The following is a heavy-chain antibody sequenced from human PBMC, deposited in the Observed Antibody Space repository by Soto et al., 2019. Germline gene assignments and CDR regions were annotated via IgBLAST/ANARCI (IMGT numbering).Heavy chain of an antibody. D-gene: IGHD3-16*01. CDR3: ATWGGIASPTYDGSQAPYDF. V-gene: IGHV4-39*01. J-gene: IGHJ4*02. Sequence: SETLCLTCTVAGGSISSTSYYWVRIRQPPGKGLEWIGSFYYTGHTYYNPSLKSRVTISVDTSENQFSLKLSSVTAADTAVYYCATWGGIASPTYDGSQAPYDFWGQGTLVTVSS. CDR1: GGSISSTSYY. CDR2: FYYTGHT.